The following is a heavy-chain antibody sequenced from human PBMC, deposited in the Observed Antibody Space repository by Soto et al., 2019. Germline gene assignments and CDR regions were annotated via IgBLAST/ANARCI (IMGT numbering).Heavy chain of an antibody. J-gene: IGHJ4*02. CDR3: ARDHWKQWLGYLDY. CDR1: GFSFSDHG. D-gene: IGHD6-19*01. Sequence: QVQLVESGGGVVQPGRSVRLSCAVSGFSFSDHGMHWVRQAPGKGLEWVAVISHDGRNKRYGDTVRGRITISRDNSKNTVYLEMNSLTVYDTGIYYCARDHWKQWLGYLDYWGQGALVTVSS. CDR2: ISHDGRNK. V-gene: IGHV3-30*03.